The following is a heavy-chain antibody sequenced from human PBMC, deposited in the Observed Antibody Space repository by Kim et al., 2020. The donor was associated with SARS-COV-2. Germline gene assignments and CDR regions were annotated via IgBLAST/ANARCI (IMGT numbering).Heavy chain of an antibody. CDR1: GGSVSSGSYY. CDR2: IYYSGST. D-gene: IGHD2-2*02. CDR3: ARVRGYCSSTSCYTMYSPKGRQNWFDP. J-gene: IGHJ5*02. V-gene: IGHV4-61*01. Sequence: SETLSLTCTVSGGSVSSGSYYWSWIRQPPGKGLEWIGYIYYSGSTNYNPSLKSRVTISVDTSKNQFSLKLSSVTAADTAVYYCARVRGYCSSTSCYTMYSPKGRQNWFDPWGQGTLVTVSS.